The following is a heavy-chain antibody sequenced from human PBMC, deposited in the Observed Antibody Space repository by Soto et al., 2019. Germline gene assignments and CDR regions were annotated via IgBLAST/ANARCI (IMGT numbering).Heavy chain of an antibody. V-gene: IGHV1-69*13. Sequence: SVKVSCKASGGTFSSYAISWVRQAPGQGLEWMGGIIPIFGTANYAQKLQGRVTITADESTSTAYMELSSLRSEDTAVYYCARDTALGCSSTSCYENYYYGMDVWGQGTTVTVSS. CDR1: GGTFSSYA. CDR3: ARDTALGCSSTSCYENYYYGMDV. CDR2: IIPIFGTA. D-gene: IGHD2-2*01. J-gene: IGHJ6*02.